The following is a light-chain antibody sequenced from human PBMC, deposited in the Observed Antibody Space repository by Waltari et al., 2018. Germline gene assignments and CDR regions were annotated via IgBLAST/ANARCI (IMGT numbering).Light chain of an antibody. Sequence: DIQMTQSPSSVSASVGDRVTINCRASQDIGSCLAWYQPKPGKAPKLLIYVATNLQSGVPSRFSGSGSGTDFTLTISGLQADDSAIYYCQQAKNFPAVSFGGGTKVEIK. CDR3: QQAKNFPAVS. V-gene: IGKV1-12*01. J-gene: IGKJ4*01. CDR1: QDIGSC. CDR2: VAT.